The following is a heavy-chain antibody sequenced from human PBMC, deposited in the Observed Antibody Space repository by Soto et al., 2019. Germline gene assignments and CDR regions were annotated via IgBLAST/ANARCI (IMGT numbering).Heavy chain of an antibody. J-gene: IGHJ4*02. V-gene: IGHV3-30-3*01. Sequence: QVQLVESGGGVVQPGRSLRLSCAASGFTFSSYAMHWVRQAPGKGLEWVAVISYDGSNKYYADSVKGRFTISRDNSKNRLNRQMNGRRVEDRAGYYGRRKGGAGTIMFDYWGKGTLVTVSS. CDR2: ISYDGSNK. D-gene: IGHD6-19*01. CDR1: GFTFSSYA. CDR3: RRKGGAGTIMFDY.